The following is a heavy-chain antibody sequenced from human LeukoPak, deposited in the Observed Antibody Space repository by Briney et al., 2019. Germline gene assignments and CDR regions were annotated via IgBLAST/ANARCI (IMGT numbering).Heavy chain of an antibody. CDR1: RGFIRNYY. Sequence: SETLSLTCTVSRGFIRNYYWSWIRQSPGKELEWIGYIYHSGRTNYNPSLKSRVTISVDTSKNQFSLKLSSVTAADTAVYYCARGGYYGSGNDFRFDPWGQGTLVTVSS. V-gene: IGHV4-59*01. D-gene: IGHD3-10*01. CDR3: ARGGYYGSGNDFRFDP. J-gene: IGHJ5*02. CDR2: IYHSGRT.